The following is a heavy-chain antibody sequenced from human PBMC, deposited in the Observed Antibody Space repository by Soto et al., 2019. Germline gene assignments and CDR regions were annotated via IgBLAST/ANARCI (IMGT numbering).Heavy chain of an antibody. CDR2: INHSGST. J-gene: IGHJ6*02. Sequence: QVQLQQWGAGLLKPSETLSLTCAVYGGSFSGYYWSWIRQPPGKGLEWIGEINHSGSTNYNPSLKRRVTISVDTSKNQFSLKLSSVTAADTAVYYCARGKQQLVPDYYYGMDVWGQGTTVTVSS. D-gene: IGHD6-13*01. CDR1: GGSFSGYY. CDR3: ARGKQQLVPDYYYGMDV. V-gene: IGHV4-34*01.